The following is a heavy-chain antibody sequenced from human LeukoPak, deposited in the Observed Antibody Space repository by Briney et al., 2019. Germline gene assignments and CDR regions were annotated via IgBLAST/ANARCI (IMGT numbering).Heavy chain of an antibody. D-gene: IGHD2-2*01. CDR1: GFTFSSYW. CDR3: ARRSRSNTRDDAFDT. CDR2: INSDGSST. Sequence: GGSLRLSCAASGFTFSSYWIHWVRQAPGKGLVWVSRINSDGSSTTYADSVKGRFTISRDNAKNTLYLQMNSLRAEDTAVYYCARRSRSNTRDDAFDTWGQGTMVTVSS. J-gene: IGHJ3*02. V-gene: IGHV3-74*01.